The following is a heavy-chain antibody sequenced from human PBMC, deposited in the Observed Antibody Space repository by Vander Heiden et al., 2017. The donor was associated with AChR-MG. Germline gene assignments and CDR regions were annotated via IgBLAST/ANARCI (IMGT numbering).Heavy chain of an antibody. CDR1: GFTFSSYS. V-gene: IGHV3-21*01. CDR3: ARSLTWYQLPLPNWDY. CDR2: ISSSSSYI. J-gene: IGHJ4*02. Sequence: EVQLVESGGGLVKPGGSLRLSCAASGFTFSSYSMNWVRQAPGKGLEWVSSISSSSSYIYYADSVKGRFTISRDNAKNSLYLQMNSLRAEDTAVYYCARSLTWYQLPLPNWDYWGQGTLVTVSS. D-gene: IGHD2-2*01.